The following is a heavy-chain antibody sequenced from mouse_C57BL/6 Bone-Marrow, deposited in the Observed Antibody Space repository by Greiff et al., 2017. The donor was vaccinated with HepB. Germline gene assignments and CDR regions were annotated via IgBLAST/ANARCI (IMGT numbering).Heavy chain of an antibody. CDR3: ARKDPPYYAMDY. V-gene: IGHV5-4*03. Sequence: EVKVVESGGGLVKPGGSLKLSCAASGFTFSSYAMSWVRPTPEKRLEWVATISDGGSYTYYPDNVKGRFTISRDNAKNNLYLQMSHLKSEDTAMYYCARKDPPYYAMDYWGQGTSVTVSS. CDR1: GFTFSSYA. CDR2: ISDGGSYT. J-gene: IGHJ4*01.